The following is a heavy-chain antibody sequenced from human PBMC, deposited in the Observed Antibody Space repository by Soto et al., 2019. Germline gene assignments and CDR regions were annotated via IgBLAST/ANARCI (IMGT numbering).Heavy chain of an antibody. J-gene: IGHJ4*02. Sequence: QVQLQESGPGLVKPSETLSLTCTVSGGSISGGDYYWSWIRQPPGKGLEWIGYIYYTGSTDYNPSLMSRITISVDTSKYQCSLKLSSVTAADTAVYYGARRDSRMIVGYCDYWGQGTLVTASP. CDR3: ARRDSRMIVGYCDY. CDR1: GGSISGGDYY. CDR2: IYYTGST. D-gene: IGHD2-21*01. V-gene: IGHV4-61*08.